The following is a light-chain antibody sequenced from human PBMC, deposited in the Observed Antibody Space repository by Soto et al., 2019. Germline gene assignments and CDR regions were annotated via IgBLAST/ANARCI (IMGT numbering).Light chain of an antibody. V-gene: IGLV1-44*01. CDR3: AAWDVSLVV. J-gene: IGLJ2*01. Sequence: QSVLTQPPSASGTPGQRGTISCSGSSSNIGTNTGIWYQQLPGAAPKLLIYSDNQRPSGVPDRFSGSKSGTSASLAISGLQSEDEADYYCAAWDVSLVVFGGGTKVTVL. CDR1: SSNIGTNT. CDR2: SDN.